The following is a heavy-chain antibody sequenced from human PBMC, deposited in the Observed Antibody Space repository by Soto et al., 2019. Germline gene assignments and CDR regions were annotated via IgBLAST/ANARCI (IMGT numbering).Heavy chain of an antibody. V-gene: IGHV3-33*01. D-gene: IGHD2-15*01. J-gene: IGHJ4*02. CDR3: ARDGYWSGGSCYSVTVFDY. CDR2: IWYDGSNK. Sequence: QVQLVESGGGVVQPGRSLRLSCAASGFTFSSYGMHWVRQAPGKGLEWVAVIWYDGSNKYYADSVKGRFTISRDNSKNTRYMQMNRLRAEDTSLYSCARDGYWSGGSCYSVTVFDYWGQVTLVTVSP. CDR1: GFTFSSYG.